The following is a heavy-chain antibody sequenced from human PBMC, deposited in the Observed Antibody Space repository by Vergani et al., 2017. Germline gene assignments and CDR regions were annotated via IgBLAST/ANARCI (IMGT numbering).Heavy chain of an antibody. CDR3: AADLPFSSGWGDV. Sequence: QVQLVQSGAEVKKPGSSVKVSCKASGGTFSSYTISWVRQAPGQGLEWMGRIIPILGIANYAQKFQGRVTITADKSTSTAYMELSSLRSEDTAVYYCAADLPFSSGWGDVWGQGTTVTVSS. CDR2: IIPILGIA. J-gene: IGHJ6*02. CDR1: GGTFSSYT. D-gene: IGHD3-3*01. V-gene: IGHV1-69*02.